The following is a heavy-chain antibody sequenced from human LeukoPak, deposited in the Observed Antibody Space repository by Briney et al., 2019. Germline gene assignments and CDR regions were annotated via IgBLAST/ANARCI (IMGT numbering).Heavy chain of an antibody. J-gene: IGHJ6*03. Sequence: GGSLRLSCAASGFTFSTYTLTWVRQAPGRGLEWVSAISGSGGSTYYADSVKGRFTISRDNSKNTLYLQMNSLRAEDTAVYYCAKADSYYYYYMDVWGKGTTVTVSS. CDR1: GFTFSTYT. CDR3: AKADSYYYYYMDV. V-gene: IGHV3-23*01. CDR2: ISGSGGST.